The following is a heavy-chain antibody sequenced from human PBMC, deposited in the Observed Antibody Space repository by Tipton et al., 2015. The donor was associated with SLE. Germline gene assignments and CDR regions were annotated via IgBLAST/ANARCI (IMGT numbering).Heavy chain of an antibody. CDR1: GDSVSSNIAA. CDR3: ARMICTTSCYSLDS. Sequence: VKPSQTLSLTCAISGDSVSSNIAAWNWIRQSPSRGLEWLGRTYYRSKWHNEYAVSVKGRMTISPDTSKNQFSLQVNSVTPEDTAVYYCARMICTTSCYSLDSWGQGTLVTVSS. CDR2: TYYRSKWHN. J-gene: IGHJ4*02. D-gene: IGHD2-2*02. V-gene: IGHV6-1*01.